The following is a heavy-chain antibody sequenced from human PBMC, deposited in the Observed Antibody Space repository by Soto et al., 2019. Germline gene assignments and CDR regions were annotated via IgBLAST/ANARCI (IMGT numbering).Heavy chain of an antibody. Sequence: TSETLSLTCAVSGDSITGGYCWTWVRQPPGKGLEWIGEIYHGGSTNYNPSLKSRVTTSVDKSKNSFSLKLTSLTAADTAMYYCARVSQSRVYSSRDDYWGQGTLVTVSS. D-gene: IGHD6-13*01. CDR3: ARVSQSRVYSSRDDY. J-gene: IGHJ4*02. CDR2: IYHGGST. CDR1: GDSITGGYC. V-gene: IGHV4-4*02.